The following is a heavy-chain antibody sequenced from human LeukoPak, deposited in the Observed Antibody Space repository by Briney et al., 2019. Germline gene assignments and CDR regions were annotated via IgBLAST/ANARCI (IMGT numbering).Heavy chain of an antibody. V-gene: IGHV3-23*01. D-gene: IGHD3-10*01. CDR2: ISGSGGSI. CDR3: AKAAYYYGSDPYGMDV. Sequence: GGPLSLSCAPSGFTFSRYAMRCVREAPGEALECFSDISGSGGSIYYADSVKGRYTISRDNSKNTLYLQMNSSRAEDTAVYYCAKAAYYYGSDPYGMDVWGQGTTVTVSS. CDR1: GFTFSRYA. J-gene: IGHJ6*02.